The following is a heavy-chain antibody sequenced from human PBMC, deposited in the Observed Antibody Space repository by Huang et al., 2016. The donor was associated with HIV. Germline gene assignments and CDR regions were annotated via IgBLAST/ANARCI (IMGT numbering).Heavy chain of an antibody. J-gene: IGHJ6*03. CDR3: ARLPTPSYYDTWSLSSVEEDFFYFNMDL. D-gene: IGHD3-3*01. Sequence: QVRLEQWGEGVVKPSETLSLTCAVYGSSFGSYFWGGIRQSPVKGLQGIGEIKSGVSPNYNAVFQTRVILSVDTPKNQFSLSLRTMTAADAAIYYCARLPTPSYYDTWSLSSVEEDFFYFNMDLWGQGTPVIVSS. CDR2: IKSGVSP. V-gene: IGHV4-34*01. CDR1: GSSFGSYF.